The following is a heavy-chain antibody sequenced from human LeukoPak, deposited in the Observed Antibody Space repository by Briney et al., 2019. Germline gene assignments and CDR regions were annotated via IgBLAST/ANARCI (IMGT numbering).Heavy chain of an antibody. V-gene: IGHV5-51*01. J-gene: IGHJ5*02. Sequence: GESLQISCKGSGYRFTTYWIGWVRQMPGKGLEGMGIIYPGDSDTTYSPSFQGQVTISADKSISTAYLQWRSLKASDTAMYYCARLPISMVRGVKGETDNWFDPWGQGTLVTVSS. CDR3: ARLPISMVRGVKGETDNWFDP. D-gene: IGHD3-10*01. CDR1: GYRFTTYW. CDR2: IYPGDSDT.